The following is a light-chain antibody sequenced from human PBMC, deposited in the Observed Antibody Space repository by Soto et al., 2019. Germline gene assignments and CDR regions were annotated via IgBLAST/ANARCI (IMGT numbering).Light chain of an antibody. V-gene: IGKV1-9*01. J-gene: IGKJ4*01. CDR3: QKNNSAPFT. CDR2: SAS. Sequence: IQLTQSPSSLSASVGDRVTITCRASRGISSYLAWYQQKPGKAPKLLVYSASTLQSGVPSRFSGSGSGPDFTLSISSLQPEDVATYYCQKNNSAPFTFGGGTKVDIK. CDR1: RGISSY.